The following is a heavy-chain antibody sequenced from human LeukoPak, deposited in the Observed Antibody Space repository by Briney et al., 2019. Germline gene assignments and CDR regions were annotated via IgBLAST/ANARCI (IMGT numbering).Heavy chain of an antibody. CDR2: IYYSGST. CDR3: ARDTRFGVDY. CDR1: GGSISSYY. J-gene: IGHJ4*02. D-gene: IGHD3-10*01. Sequence: SETLSLTCTVSGGSISSYYWSWIRQPPGKGLEWIGYIYYSGSTNYNPSLKSRVTISVDTSKNQFSLKLSSVTAADTAVYYCARDTRFGVDYWGQGTLVTVSS. V-gene: IGHV4-59*01.